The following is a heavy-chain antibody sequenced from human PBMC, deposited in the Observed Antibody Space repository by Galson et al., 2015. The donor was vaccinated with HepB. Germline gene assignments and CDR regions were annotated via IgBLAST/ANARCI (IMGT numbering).Heavy chain of an antibody. D-gene: IGHD2-2*01. CDR1: GYTLTELS. CDR2: FDPEDGET. Sequence: SVKVSCKVSGYTLTELSMHWVRQAPGKGLEWMGGFDPEDGETIYAQKFQGRVTMTEDTSTDTAYMELSSLRSEDTAVYYCSTASAKYQLLLSVLMDVWGQGTTVTVSS. CDR3: STASAKYQLLLSVLMDV. V-gene: IGHV1-24*01. J-gene: IGHJ6*02.